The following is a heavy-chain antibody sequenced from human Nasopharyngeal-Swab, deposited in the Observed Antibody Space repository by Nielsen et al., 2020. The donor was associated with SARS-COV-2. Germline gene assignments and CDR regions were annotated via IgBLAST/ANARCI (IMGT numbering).Heavy chain of an antibody. CDR2: ISGSGGST. CDR1: GITFSSYA. CDR3: AKGAPGIAARGGYYGMDV. V-gene: IGHV3-23*01. J-gene: IGHJ6*02. D-gene: IGHD6-13*01. Sequence: EALKISCAASGITFSSYALSVVRPAPGKVLEWVSAISGSGGSTYYEDSVKGRFTISRDNSKNTLYLQMNSLRAEDTAVYYCAKGAPGIAARGGYYGMDVWGQGTTVTVSS.